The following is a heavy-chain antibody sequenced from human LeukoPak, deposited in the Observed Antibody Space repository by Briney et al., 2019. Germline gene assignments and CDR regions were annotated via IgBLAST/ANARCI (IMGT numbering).Heavy chain of an antibody. CDR2: ITSKTSGEAT. V-gene: IGHV3-15*01. D-gene: IGHD3-22*01. Sequence: PGGSRRPSCAASGLTFGNAWMSWVRQAPGKGLEWVARITSKTSGEATDYAAPVRGRFTISRDDSKATLYLQMDSLETEDTAIYYCTTYRYSYGSTGYSYFDYWGQGILVTVSS. CDR3: TTYRYSYGSTGYSYFDY. J-gene: IGHJ4*02. CDR1: GLTFGNAW.